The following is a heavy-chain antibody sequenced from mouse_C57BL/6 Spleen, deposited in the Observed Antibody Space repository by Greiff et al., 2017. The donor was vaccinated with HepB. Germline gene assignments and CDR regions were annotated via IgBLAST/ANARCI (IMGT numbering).Heavy chain of an antibody. J-gene: IGHJ3*01. CDR2: IHPSDSDT. CDR1: GYTFTSYW. D-gene: IGHD4-1*01. CDR3: AIEGPLGSFAY. Sequence: QVQLKQPGAELVKPGASVKVSCKASGYTFTSYWMHWVKQRPGQGLEWIGRIHPSDSDTNYNQKFKGKATLTVDKSSSTAYMQLSSLTSEDSAVYYCAIEGPLGSFAYWGQGTLVTVSA. V-gene: IGHV1-74*01.